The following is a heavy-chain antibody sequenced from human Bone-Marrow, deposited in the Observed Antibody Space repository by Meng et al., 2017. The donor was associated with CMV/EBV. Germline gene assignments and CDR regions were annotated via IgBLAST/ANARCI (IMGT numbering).Heavy chain of an antibody. V-gene: IGHV3-7*01. CDR1: GFTSSKFW. CDR3: TRVSAGRDWSRRYSYFDY. CDR2: TKEDGSEK. D-gene: IGHD3-9*01. J-gene: IGHJ4*02. Sequence: GESLKISCVASGFTSSKFWMSWVRQVPGKGLEWVASTKEDGSEKYFVDSVKGRFTISRDNAKNTLFLQMNSLRAEDTAVYYCTRVSAGRDWSRRYSYFDYWGQGTRVTVSS.